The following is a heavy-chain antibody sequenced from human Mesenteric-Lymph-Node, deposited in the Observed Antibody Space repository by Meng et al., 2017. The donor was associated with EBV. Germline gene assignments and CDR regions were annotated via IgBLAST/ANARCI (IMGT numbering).Heavy chain of an antibody. CDR3: ETHHSPGAFDI. V-gene: IGHV4-39*07. D-gene: IGHD6-13*01. Sequence: QLLLQACAPGLEKPSDTLSLTCTVSVASSSSSSYFWCWIRQPPGKVLEWIVSIYYSGSTYYNPSLNSRVTISVDTSKNQFSLKLSSVTAADTAVYYCETHHSPGAFDIWGQGTMVTVSS. J-gene: IGHJ3*02. CDR2: IYYSGST. CDR1: VASSSSSSYF.